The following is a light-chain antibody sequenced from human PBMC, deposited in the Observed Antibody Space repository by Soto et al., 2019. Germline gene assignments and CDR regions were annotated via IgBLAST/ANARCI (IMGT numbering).Light chain of an antibody. CDR2: GAS. J-gene: IGKJ2*01. Sequence: EILLTQSPGTLSLSPGERATLSYRASQSVIGNYLAWYQQKPGQAPRLLIYGASSRATGIPDRFSGSGSGTDFTLTISRLEPEDFAVYYCQQYGNSPPAYTFGQGTKLEIK. CDR1: QSVIGNY. CDR3: QQYGNSPPAYT. V-gene: IGKV3-20*01.